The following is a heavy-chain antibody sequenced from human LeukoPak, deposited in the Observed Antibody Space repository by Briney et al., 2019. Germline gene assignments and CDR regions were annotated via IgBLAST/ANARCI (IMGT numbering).Heavy chain of an antibody. V-gene: IGHV3-23*01. Sequence: GGSLRLSCAASGFTFSNYAMSWVRQAPGKGLEWVSSISCNSGDTYDADPVKGRFTISRDNSKNTLYLQMNSLRAEDTAVYYCAKGFWSGPNPHYFDYWGQGTLVTVSS. CDR1: GFTFSNYA. D-gene: IGHD3-3*01. CDR2: ISCNSGDT. CDR3: AKGFWSGPNPHYFDY. J-gene: IGHJ4*02.